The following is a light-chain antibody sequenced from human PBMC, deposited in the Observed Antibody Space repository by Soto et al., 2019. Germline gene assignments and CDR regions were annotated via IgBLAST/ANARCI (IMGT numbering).Light chain of an antibody. J-gene: IGLJ3*02. V-gene: IGLV1-44*01. Sequence: QSVLTQPPSASGTPGQRVTISCSGSSSNIGSNTVNWYQQLPGTAPKLLIYTNNQRPSGVPDRFSGSKSGTSASLAISGLLSEDEADYYCAAWDDSLNGSWVFGGGTKVTVL. CDR1: SSNIGSNT. CDR2: TNN. CDR3: AAWDDSLNGSWV.